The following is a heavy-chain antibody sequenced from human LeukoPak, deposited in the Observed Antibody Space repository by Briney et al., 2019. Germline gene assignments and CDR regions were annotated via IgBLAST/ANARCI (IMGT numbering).Heavy chain of an antibody. V-gene: IGHV4-39*07. CDR3: AREGTLQDIVVVVAATDRGGDAFDI. J-gene: IGHJ3*02. D-gene: IGHD2-15*01. Sequence: SETLSLTCTVSGGSISSSSYYWGWIRQPPGKGLEWIGSIYYSGSTYYNPSLKSRVTISVDTSKNQFSLKLSSVTAADTAVYYCAREGTLQDIVVVVAATDRGGDAFDIWGQGTMVTVSS. CDR1: GGSISSSSYY. CDR2: IYYSGST.